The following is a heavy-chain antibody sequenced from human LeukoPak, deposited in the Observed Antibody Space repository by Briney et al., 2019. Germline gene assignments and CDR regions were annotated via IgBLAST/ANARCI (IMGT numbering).Heavy chain of an antibody. CDR3: ARGGAARPDY. CDR2: ISSSSSSK. D-gene: IGHD6-6*01. CDR1: GFTFNDYG. J-gene: IGHJ4*02. V-gene: IGHV3-48*01. Sequence: GGSLRLSCAASGFTFNDYGMNWVRQAPGEGLEWVSYISSSSSSKQYADSVKGRFTISRDNAKNSLYLQMNSLRAEGSAVYYCARGGAARPDYWGQGTQVTVSS.